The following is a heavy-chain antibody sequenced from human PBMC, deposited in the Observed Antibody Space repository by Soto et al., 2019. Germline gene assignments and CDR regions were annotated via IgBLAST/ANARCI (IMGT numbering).Heavy chain of an antibody. J-gene: IGHJ5*02. CDR3: ARITSAFDP. CDR1: GGSVISGDHY. V-gene: IGHV4-30-4*01. D-gene: IGHD2-2*01. Sequence: SETLSLTCTVSGGSVISGDHYWSWIRQPPGKGLGCIGYIFYSGTTYYNPSLKSRVTISVDTSKNQFSLKLNSVTAADTAVYYCARITSAFDPWGRGTLVTV. CDR2: IFYSGTT.